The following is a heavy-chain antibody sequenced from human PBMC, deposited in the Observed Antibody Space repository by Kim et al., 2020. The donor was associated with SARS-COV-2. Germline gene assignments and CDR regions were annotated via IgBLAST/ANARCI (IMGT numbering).Heavy chain of an antibody. J-gene: IGHJ6*01. CDR3: ARDLGISGTDCHSFYGLYV. D-gene: IGHD2-21*02. Sequence: SETLSLTCTVSGASITTFYWSWIRQSPGKGLEWIGYVFSSGKTKYNPSLQSRVTISLDTAKNQSSLKLNSVTAANTGMYFCARDLGISGTDCHSFYGLYV. CDR2: VFSSGKT. CDR1: GASITTFY. V-gene: IGHV4-59*13.